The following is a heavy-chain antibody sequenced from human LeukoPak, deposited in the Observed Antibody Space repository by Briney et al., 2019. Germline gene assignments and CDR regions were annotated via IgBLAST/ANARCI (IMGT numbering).Heavy chain of an antibody. J-gene: IGHJ6*02. D-gene: IGHD5-18*01. CDR3: TRGPIQLWLYHGMDV. Sequence: GGSLRLSCTVSGFTFGDHAMSWVRQAPGKGLEWVGFIRSKTYAGTTEYAASVKGRFIISRDDSTSIAYLQMNSLKTEDTAVYYCTRGPIQLWLYHGMDVWGQGTTVTVSS. CDR1: GFTFGDHA. CDR2: IRSKTYAGTT. V-gene: IGHV3-49*04.